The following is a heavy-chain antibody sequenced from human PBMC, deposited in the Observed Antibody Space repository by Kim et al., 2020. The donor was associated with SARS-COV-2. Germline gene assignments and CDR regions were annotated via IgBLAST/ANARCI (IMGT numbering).Heavy chain of an antibody. Sequence: SETLSLTCAVYGGSFSGYYWSWIRQPPGKGLEWIGEINHSGSTNYNPSLKSRVTISVDTSKNQFSLKLSSVTAADTAVYYCARIRVYSSSRGYFDLWGRGTLVTVSS. CDR2: INHSGST. CDR3: ARIRVYSSSRGYFDL. D-gene: IGHD6-6*01. J-gene: IGHJ2*01. V-gene: IGHV4-34*01. CDR1: GGSFSGYY.